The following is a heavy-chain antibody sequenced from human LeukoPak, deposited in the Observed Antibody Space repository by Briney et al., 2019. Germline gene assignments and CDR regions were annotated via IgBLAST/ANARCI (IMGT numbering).Heavy chain of an antibody. V-gene: IGHV5-51*01. Sequence: GESLKISCKGSGYSFTSYWFGWVRQMPGKGLEWMGIIYPGDSDTRYSPSFQGQVTISADKSISTACLQWSSLKASDTAMYYCARSVRPDYYYYGMDVWGQGTTVTVSS. D-gene: IGHD2-8*01. CDR3: ARSVRPDYYYYGMDV. J-gene: IGHJ6*02. CDR2: IYPGDSDT. CDR1: GYSFTSYW.